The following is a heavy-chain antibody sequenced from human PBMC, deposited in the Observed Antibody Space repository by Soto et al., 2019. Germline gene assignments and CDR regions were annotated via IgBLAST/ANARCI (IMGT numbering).Heavy chain of an antibody. J-gene: IGHJ4*02. CDR1: GVTFSSYA. D-gene: IGHD1-26*01. CDR3: AKGCGNYWAFCY. Sequence: GVLRLSCAASGVTFSSYAMSWVRQAPGKGLEWVSAISGSGGSTYYADSVKGRFTISRDNSKNTLYLQMNSLRAEDTAVYYCAKGCGNYWAFCYRGQGTLVTVSS. CDR2: ISGSGGST. V-gene: IGHV3-23*01.